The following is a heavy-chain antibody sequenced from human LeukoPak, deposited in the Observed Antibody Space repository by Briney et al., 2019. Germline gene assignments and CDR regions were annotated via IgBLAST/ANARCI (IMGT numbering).Heavy chain of an antibody. Sequence: PSETLSLTCTVSGGSISSSSYYWGWICQPPGKGLEWIGSIYYNGSTHYNPSLKSRVTISVDTSKNQFSLKLSSVTAADTAVYYCARGGKYCSSTSCYSHPFDPWGQGTLVTVSS. CDR2: IYYNGST. V-gene: IGHV4-39*01. CDR3: ARGGKYCSSTSCYSHPFDP. D-gene: IGHD2-2*02. CDR1: GGSISSSSYY. J-gene: IGHJ5*02.